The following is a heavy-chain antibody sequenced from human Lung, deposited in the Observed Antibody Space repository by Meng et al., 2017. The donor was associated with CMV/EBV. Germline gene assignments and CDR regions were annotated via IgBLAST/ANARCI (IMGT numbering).Heavy chain of an antibody. CDR3: ANSGLSGRTG. CDR2: IKHDGNEK. D-gene: IGHD3-10*01. J-gene: IGHJ4*02. CDR1: GSAFSDYW. V-gene: IGHV3-7*01. Sequence: GGSLRLSCVGSGSAFSDYWMSWVRRAPGKGLEWVATIKHDGNEKFHVDSAKGRFTISRDNAKNSLFLQMDSLRAEDTAMYYCANSGLSGRTGWGQGTLVTASS.